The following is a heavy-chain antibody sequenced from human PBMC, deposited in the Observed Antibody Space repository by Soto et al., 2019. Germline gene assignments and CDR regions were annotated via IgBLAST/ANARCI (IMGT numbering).Heavy chain of an antibody. CDR3: AKDLGTDDFWSAYYTYYYMDV. Sequence: EVQLLESGGGLVQPGGSLGLSCAASGFTFSSYALNWVRQAPGKGLEWVSVISGSGDNTYYADSVKGRFTISRDNSKNTLYLQMNNLRAEDTAVYYCAKDLGTDDFWSAYYTYYYMDVWGKGTTVTVSS. V-gene: IGHV3-23*01. CDR2: ISGSGDNT. J-gene: IGHJ6*03. D-gene: IGHD3-3*01. CDR1: GFTFSSYA.